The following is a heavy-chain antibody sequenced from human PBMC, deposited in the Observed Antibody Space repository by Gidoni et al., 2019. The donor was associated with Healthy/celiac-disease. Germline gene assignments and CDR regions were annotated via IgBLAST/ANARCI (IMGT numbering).Heavy chain of an antibody. CDR2: SSSSGSTI. CDR3: ARELGDGSGSYRWWNWFDP. Sequence: QVQLVESGGGLVKPGGSLRLSCAASGFTFSASYTSWIRQAPGQGLEWVSYSSSSGSTIYYADSVKGRFTISRDNAKNSLYLQMNSLRAEDTAVYYCARELGDGSGSYRWWNWFDPWGQGTLVTVSS. J-gene: IGHJ5*02. D-gene: IGHD3-10*01. V-gene: IGHV3-11*01. CDR1: GFTFSASY.